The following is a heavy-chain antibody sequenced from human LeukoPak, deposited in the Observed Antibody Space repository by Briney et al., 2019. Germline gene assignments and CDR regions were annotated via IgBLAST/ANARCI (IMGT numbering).Heavy chain of an antibody. V-gene: IGHV4-4*07. CDR2: IYTSGST. J-gene: IGHJ5*02. CDR1: GGSISSYY. CDR3: ARAVVPAAVNWFDP. Sequence: SETLSLTCTVSGGSISSYYWSWLRQPAGKGLEWIGRIYTSGSTNYNPSLKSRVTMSVDTSKNQFSLKLSSVTAADTAVYYCARAVVPAAVNWFDPWGQGTLVTVSS. D-gene: IGHD2-2*01.